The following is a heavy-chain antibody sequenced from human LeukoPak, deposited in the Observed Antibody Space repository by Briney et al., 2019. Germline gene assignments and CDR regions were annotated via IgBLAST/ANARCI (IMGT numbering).Heavy chain of an antibody. J-gene: IGHJ4*02. Sequence: GGSLRLSCAASGFTFSNYAMTWVRQAPGKGLEWVSTISGNGGRTYYADSVKGRFTISRDNSKNTVSLQMNSLRAEDTALYHCTLPTPFDLWGQGTLVTVSS. CDR2: ISGNGGRT. V-gene: IGHV3-23*01. CDR3: TLPTPFDL. CDR1: GFTFSNYA.